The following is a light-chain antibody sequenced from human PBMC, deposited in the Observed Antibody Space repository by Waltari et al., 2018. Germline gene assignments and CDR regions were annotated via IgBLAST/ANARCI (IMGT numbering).Light chain of an antibody. V-gene: IGLV1-47*01. Sequence: QSVLTQPPSASGTPGQRVTISCSGSSSNIGRHYVYWYQQLPGTAPKLLIYRNNQRHSGVPDRVSGSESGTSASLAISGLRSEDEADYYCAAWDDSLSGLFGGGTKLTVL. CDR3: AAWDDSLSGL. CDR1: SSNIGRHY. J-gene: IGLJ2*01. CDR2: RNN.